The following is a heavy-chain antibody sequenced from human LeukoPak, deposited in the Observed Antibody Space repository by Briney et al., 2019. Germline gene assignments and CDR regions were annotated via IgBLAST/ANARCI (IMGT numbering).Heavy chain of an antibody. D-gene: IGHD3-9*01. CDR2: ISWNSGRR. CDR1: GFTFDDYA. CDR3: AKGPDYDILTPIDY. Sequence: GGSLRLSCVGSGFTFDDYAMHWVRQAPGKGLEWVSGISWNSGRRGYADSVKGRFTISRDNAKTSPYLQMNSLRAEDMALYYCAKGPDYDILTPIDYWGQGTLVTVSS. V-gene: IGHV3-9*03. J-gene: IGHJ4*02.